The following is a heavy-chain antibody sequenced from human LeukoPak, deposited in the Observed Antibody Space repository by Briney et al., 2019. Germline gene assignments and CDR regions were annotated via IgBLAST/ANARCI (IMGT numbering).Heavy chain of an antibody. CDR1: GGTFSSYA. J-gene: IGHJ4*02. CDR3: AREHDYVWGSYRHYFDY. CDR2: IIPNLGIA. Sequence: GASVKVSCKASGGTFSSYAISWVRQAPGQGLEWMGRIIPNLGIANYAQKFQGRVTITADKSTSTAYMELSSLRSEDTAVYYCAREHDYVWGSYRHYFDYWGQGTLVTVSS. D-gene: IGHD3-16*02. V-gene: IGHV1-69*04.